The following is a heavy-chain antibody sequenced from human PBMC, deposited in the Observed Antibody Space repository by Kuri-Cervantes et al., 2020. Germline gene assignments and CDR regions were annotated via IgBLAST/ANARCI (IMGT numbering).Heavy chain of an antibody. CDR1: GGSFSGYY. V-gene: IGHV4-34*01. J-gene: IGHJ3*02. Sequence: ESLKISCAVYGGSFSGYYWSWIRQPPGKGLEWIGEINHSGSTNYNPSLKSRVTISVDTSKNQFSLKLDSVTAADTALYFCARDDDGYDIWGQGTMVTVSS. CDR2: INHSGST. CDR3: ARDDDGYDI.